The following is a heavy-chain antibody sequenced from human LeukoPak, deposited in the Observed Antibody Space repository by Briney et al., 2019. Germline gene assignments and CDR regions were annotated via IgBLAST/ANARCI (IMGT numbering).Heavy chain of an antibody. CDR3: ARSPDVRGVRGQFDP. Sequence: GASVKVSCKTSGNTFTPYYMHWVRQAPGQGVEWMGVINPTTGNTNYAQKFQGRVTMIRDTSTSTVYMELSSLRSDDTAVYYCARSPDVRGVRGQFDPWGQGTLVTVSS. CDR2: INPTTGNT. CDR1: GNTFTPYY. D-gene: IGHD3-10*01. J-gene: IGHJ5*02. V-gene: IGHV1-46*01.